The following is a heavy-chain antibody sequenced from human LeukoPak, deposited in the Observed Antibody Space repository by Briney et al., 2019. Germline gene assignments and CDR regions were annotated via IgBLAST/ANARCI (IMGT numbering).Heavy chain of an antibody. V-gene: IGHV1-46*01. D-gene: IGHD6-19*01. CDR3: ARDLIAVAGTGGNFDY. Sequence: GASVKVSCKASGHTFTSYYMHWVRQAPGQGLEWMGIINPSGGSTSYAQKFQGRVTMTRDMSTSTVYMELSSLRSEDTAVYYCARDLIAVAGTGGNFDYWGQGTLVTVSS. J-gene: IGHJ4*02. CDR2: INPSGGST. CDR1: GHTFTSYY.